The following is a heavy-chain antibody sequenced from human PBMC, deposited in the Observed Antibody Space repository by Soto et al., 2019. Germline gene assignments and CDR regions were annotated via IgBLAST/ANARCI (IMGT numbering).Heavy chain of an antibody. Sequence: EVQLVESGGGLVQPGGSLRLSCAASGFTFSSYSMNWVRQAPGKGLEWVSYISSSSSTIYYADSVKGRFTISRDNAKNAQYLQLNSMRAEDTAVYYCARDRFLSIAEDLWEYYIDVWGKGTTVTVSS. CDR2: ISSSSSTI. D-gene: IGHD6-6*01. J-gene: IGHJ6*03. V-gene: IGHV3-48*04. CDR1: GFTFSSYS. CDR3: ARDRFLSIAEDLWEYYIDV.